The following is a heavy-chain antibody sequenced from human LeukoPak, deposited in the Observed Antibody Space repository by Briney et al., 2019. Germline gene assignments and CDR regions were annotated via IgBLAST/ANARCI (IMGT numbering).Heavy chain of an antibody. D-gene: IGHD2-15*01. CDR1: GFMFGSFW. CDR3: ARDVGWFHFDP. CDR2: IKGDGSQT. V-gene: IGHV3-7*01. Sequence: GGSLRLSCAASGFMFGSFWMTWIRQAPGKGLEWVGHIKGDGSQTNYIDSVTGRFTISRDNTNDSLYLQMNSLRAEDTAVYFCARDVGWFHFDPWGQGTLVTVSS. J-gene: IGHJ5*02.